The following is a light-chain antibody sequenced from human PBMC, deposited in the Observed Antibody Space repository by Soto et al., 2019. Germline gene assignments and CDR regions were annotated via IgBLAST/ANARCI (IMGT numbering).Light chain of an antibody. CDR1: QSVSSSY. CDR2: GAS. V-gene: IGKV3-20*01. CDR3: QQYGRSPPTQYT. Sequence: EIVLTQSPGTLSLSPGERATLSCRASQSVSSSYLAWYQQKPGQAPRLLIYGASSRATGIPDRFSGSGSGTDFTLTISRLEPEDFAVYYCQQYGRSPPTQYTFGQGTKLEIK. J-gene: IGKJ2*01.